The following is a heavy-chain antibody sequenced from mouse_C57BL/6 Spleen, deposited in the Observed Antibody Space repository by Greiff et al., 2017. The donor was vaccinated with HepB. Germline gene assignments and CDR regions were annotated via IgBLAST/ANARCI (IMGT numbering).Heavy chain of an antibody. D-gene: IGHD2-4*01. J-gene: IGHJ4*01. Sequence: QVQLQQPGAELVKPGASVKMSCKASGYTFTSYWITWVKQRPGQGLEWIGDIYPGSGSTNYNEKFKSKATLTVDTSSSTAYMQLSSLTSEDSAVYYCARTWIYYDYEGDAMDYWGQGTSVTVSS. CDR2: IYPGSGST. CDR3: ARTWIYYDYEGDAMDY. V-gene: IGHV1-55*01. CDR1: GYTFTSYW.